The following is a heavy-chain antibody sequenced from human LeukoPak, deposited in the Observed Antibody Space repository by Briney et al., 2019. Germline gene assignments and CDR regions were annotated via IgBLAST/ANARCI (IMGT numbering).Heavy chain of an antibody. D-gene: IGHD6-6*01. CDR1: GFTFSSYS. CDR2: ISSSSSYI. J-gene: IGHJ4*02. Sequence: GGSLRLSCAASGFTFSSYSMNWVRQAPGKGLEWVSSISSSSSYIYYADSVKGRFTISRDNAKNSLYLQMNSLRAEDTAVYYCAKGTYSSSPRDYWGQGTLVTVSS. V-gene: IGHV3-21*04. CDR3: AKGTYSSSPRDY.